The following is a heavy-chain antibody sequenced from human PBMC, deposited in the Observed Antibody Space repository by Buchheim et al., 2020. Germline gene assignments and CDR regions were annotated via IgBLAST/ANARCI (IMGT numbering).Heavy chain of an antibody. Sequence: VQVVESGGGLVQPGGSLRLSCAASGFTFGRYWMHWVRQAPGGALVWVARINEDGSHTTYTDSVKGRFTISRDNAKNTLYLPMNSLTAEDTAVYYCSKDMSGAEDSWGQGT. D-gene: IGHD2-15*01. J-gene: IGHJ4*02. V-gene: IGHV3-74*03. CDR1: GFTFGRYW. CDR3: SKDMSGAEDS. CDR2: INEDGSHT.